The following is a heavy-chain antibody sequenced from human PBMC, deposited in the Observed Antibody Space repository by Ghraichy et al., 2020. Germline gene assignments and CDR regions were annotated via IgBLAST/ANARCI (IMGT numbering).Heavy chain of an antibody. D-gene: IGHD2-15*01. V-gene: IGHV1-69*06. CDR1: GGTFSSYA. Sequence: SVKVSCKASGGTFSSYAISWVRQAPGQGLEWMGGIIPIFGTANYAQKFQGRVTITADKSTSTAYMELSSLRSEDTAVYYCARDSGYCSGGSCFDYWGQGTLVTVSS. J-gene: IGHJ4*02. CDR3: ARDSGYCSGGSCFDY. CDR2: IIPIFGTA.